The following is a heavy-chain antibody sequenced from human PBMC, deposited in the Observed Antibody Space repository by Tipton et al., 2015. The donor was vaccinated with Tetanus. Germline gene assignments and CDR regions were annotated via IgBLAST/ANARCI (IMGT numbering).Heavy chain of an antibody. D-gene: IGHD2/OR15-2a*01. CDR1: GFTFSGSD. J-gene: IGHJ5*02. CDR3: TRDTRGGRIVGPGA. Sequence: SLRLSCAASGFTFSGSDIHWVRQASGKGLEWVGRIRGKPYSYATAYAASVKGRFTISRDDSKSIAYLQMNSLKSEDTGVYYCTRDTRGGRIVGPGAWGQGTLVTVSS. CDR2: IRGKPYSYAT. V-gene: IGHV3-73*01.